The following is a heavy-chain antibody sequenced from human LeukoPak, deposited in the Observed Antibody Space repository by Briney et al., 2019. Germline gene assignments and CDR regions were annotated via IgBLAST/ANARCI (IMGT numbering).Heavy chain of an antibody. D-gene: IGHD3-3*01. Sequence: GASVTVSCKASGYTFTSYYVHWVRQAPGQGLEWMGIINPSGGSTSYAQKFQGRVTMTRDTSTSTVYMELSSLRSEDTAVYYCARDLGTYYDFWSGYFPKYYFDYWGQGTLVTVSS. V-gene: IGHV1-46*01. CDR1: GYTFTSYY. CDR3: ARDLGTYYDFWSGYFPKYYFDY. J-gene: IGHJ4*02. CDR2: INPSGGST.